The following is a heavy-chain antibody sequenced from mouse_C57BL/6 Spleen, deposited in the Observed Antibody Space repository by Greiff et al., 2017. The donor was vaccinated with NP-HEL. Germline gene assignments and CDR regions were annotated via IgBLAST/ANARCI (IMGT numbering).Heavy chain of an antibody. J-gene: IGHJ1*03. V-gene: IGHV2-2*01. CDR2: IWSGGST. Sequence: VQLQESGPGLVQPSQSLSITCTVSGFSLTSYGVHWVRQSPGKGLEWLGVIWSGGSTDYNAAFISRLSISKDNSKSQVFFKMNSLQADDTAIYYCARNGWLLWYFDVWGTGTTVTVSS. CDR1: GFSLTSYG. D-gene: IGHD2-3*01. CDR3: ARNGWLLWYFDV.